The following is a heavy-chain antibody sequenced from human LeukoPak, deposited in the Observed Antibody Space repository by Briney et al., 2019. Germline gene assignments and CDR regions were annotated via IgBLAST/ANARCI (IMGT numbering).Heavy chain of an antibody. D-gene: IGHD2-2*01. CDR3: ASLVVPAAKDYYFDY. Sequence: SETLSLTXTVSGGSISNYYWSWIRQPPGKGLEWIGYIFYRGSTNYNPSLKSRVTISVDTSKNQFSLKLSSVTAADTAVYYCASLVVPAAKDYYFDYWGQGTLVTVSS. V-gene: IGHV4-59*01. CDR2: IFYRGST. J-gene: IGHJ4*02. CDR1: GGSISNYY.